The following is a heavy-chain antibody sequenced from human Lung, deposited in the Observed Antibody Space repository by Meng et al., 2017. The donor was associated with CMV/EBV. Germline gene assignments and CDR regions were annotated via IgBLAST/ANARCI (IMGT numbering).Heavy chain of an antibody. D-gene: IGHD2-8*01. J-gene: IGHJ4*02. Sequence: VELWEFGGGLVKPGGSLRLSCTGSGFTFSDYYMSWIRQAPGKGLEWVSYISPTTGYTEYADSVKGRFTISRDNAKNSLFLQMNSLRSEDTAVYYCARDFSLYRTSGVQWGQGTLVTVSS. CDR1: GFTFSDYY. V-gene: IGHV3-11*05. CDR2: ISPTTGYT. CDR3: ARDFSLYRTSGVQ.